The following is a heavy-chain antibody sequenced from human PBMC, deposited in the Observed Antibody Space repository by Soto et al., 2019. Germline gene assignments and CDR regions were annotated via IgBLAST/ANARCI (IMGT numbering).Heavy chain of an antibody. V-gene: IGHV1-69*13. J-gene: IGHJ6*02. CDR1: GGTFSSYA. CDR3: ARALDFWSGYYYGMDV. CDR2: IIPIFGTA. Sequence: SVKVSCKASGGTFSSYAISWVRQAPGQGLEWMGGIIPIFGTANYAQKFQGRVTITADESTSTAYMELSSLRSEDTAVYYCARALDFWSGYYYGMDVWGQGTVVTVSS. D-gene: IGHD3-3*01.